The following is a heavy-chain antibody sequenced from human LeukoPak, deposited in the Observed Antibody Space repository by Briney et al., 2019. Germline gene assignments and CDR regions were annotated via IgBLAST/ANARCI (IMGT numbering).Heavy chain of an antibody. Sequence: GESLKISCKGSGYTFSNYWIAWVRPMPGKGLEWMGIIYPGDSDTRYSPSFQGQVTISADRSISTAYLQWSSLKASDTAIYYCARPAVDYVNTTVIPHWFDPWGQGTLVTVST. CDR1: GYTFSNYW. J-gene: IGHJ5*02. CDR3: ARPAVDYVNTTVIPHWFDP. V-gene: IGHV5-51*01. D-gene: IGHD5-18*01. CDR2: IYPGDSDT.